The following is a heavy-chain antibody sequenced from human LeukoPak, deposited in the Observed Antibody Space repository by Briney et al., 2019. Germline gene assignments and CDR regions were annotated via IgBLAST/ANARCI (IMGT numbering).Heavy chain of an antibody. V-gene: IGHV1-2*02. CDR3: ASQKRGSWYGGANWFAP. CDR1: GYTFTGYY. D-gene: IGHD6-13*01. CDR2: INPNSGGT. J-gene: IGHJ5*02. Sequence: GASVKVSCKASGYTFTGYYMHWVRQAPGQGLEWMGWINPNSGGTNYEQKFQGRVTMTRDTSISTAYMELSRLRSDDTAVYYCASQKRGSWYGGANWFAPWGREPLVTVSS.